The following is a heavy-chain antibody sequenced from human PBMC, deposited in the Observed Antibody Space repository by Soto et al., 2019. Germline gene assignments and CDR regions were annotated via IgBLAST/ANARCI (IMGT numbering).Heavy chain of an antibody. CDR2: ISGQIAKT. CDR1: GYSFHNYG. CDR3: ARGPPSGSFSLTPRF. V-gene: IGHV1-18*04. J-gene: IGHJ4*02. Sequence: ASVKVSCKASGYSFHNYGIIWVRQAPGQGLEWMGWISGQIAKTNFAQKFQGRVSMTTDTSTNTAYTELSSLRSGDTAIYYCARGPPSGSFSLTPRFWGQGSVVTVS. D-gene: IGHD1-26*01.